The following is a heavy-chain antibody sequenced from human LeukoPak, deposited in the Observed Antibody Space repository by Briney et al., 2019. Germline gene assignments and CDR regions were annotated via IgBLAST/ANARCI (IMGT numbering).Heavy chain of an antibody. CDR3: AREGDFWSGYFPVGAFDI. J-gene: IGHJ3*02. CDR2: ISYDGSNK. V-gene: IGHV3-30*01. Sequence: GRSLRLSCAASGFTFSSYAMHWVRQAPGKGLEWVAVISYDGSNKYYADSVKGRFTISRDNSKNTLYLQMNSLRAEDTAVYYCAREGDFWSGYFPVGAFDIWGQGTMVTVSS. D-gene: IGHD3-3*01. CDR1: GFTFSSYA.